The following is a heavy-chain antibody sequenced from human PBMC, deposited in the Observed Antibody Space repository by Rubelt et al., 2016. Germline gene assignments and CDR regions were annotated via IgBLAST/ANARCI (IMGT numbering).Heavy chain of an antibody. J-gene: IGHJ4*02. CDR3: ARDGGYSYGAIDY. Sequence: QVQLVQSGAEVKKPGASVKVSCKASGYTFTGYYMHWVRQAPGQGLEWMGWIKPNSGATSNAEKLQGRVTMTRDTSISTSYMELSRLRSDDTAEYYCARDGGYSYGAIDYWGQGTLVTVS. D-gene: IGHD5-18*01. CDR2: IKPNSGAT. CDR1: GYTFTGYY. V-gene: IGHV1-2*02.